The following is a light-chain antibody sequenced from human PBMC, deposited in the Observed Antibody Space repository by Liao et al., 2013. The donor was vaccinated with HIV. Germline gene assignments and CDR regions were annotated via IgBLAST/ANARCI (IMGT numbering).Light chain of an antibody. Sequence: SYELTQPPSVSVSPGQTARITCSGDALPKQYAYWYQQKPGQAPVLVIYKDNERPSGIPERFSGSSSGTTVTLTISGVQAEDEADYYCQVWDGTTDNVVFGGGTKLTVL. V-gene: IGLV3-25*03. CDR3: QVWDGTTDNVV. J-gene: IGLJ2*01. CDR2: KDN. CDR1: ALPKQY.